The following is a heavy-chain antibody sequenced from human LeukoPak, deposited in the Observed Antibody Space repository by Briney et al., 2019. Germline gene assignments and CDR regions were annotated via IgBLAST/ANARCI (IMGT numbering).Heavy chain of an antibody. V-gene: IGHV4-31*03. CDR3: ARGPYSSSWYFPGVWFDP. Sequence: PSQTLSLTCTVSGGSISSGGYYWSWIRQHPGKGLEWIGYIYYSGSTYYNPSLKSRVTISVDTSKNQFSLKLSSVIAADTAVYYCARGPYSSSWYFPGVWFDPWGQGTLVTVSS. D-gene: IGHD6-13*01. CDR2: IYYSGST. J-gene: IGHJ5*02. CDR1: GGSISSGGYY.